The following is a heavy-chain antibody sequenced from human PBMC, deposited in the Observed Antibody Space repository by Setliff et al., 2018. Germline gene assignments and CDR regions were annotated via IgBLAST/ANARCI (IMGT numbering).Heavy chain of an antibody. CDR3: AGRLGASTRYYYYGLDV. D-gene: IGHD3-16*01. CDR1: GFTVSSNY. CDR2: IYSGGST. V-gene: IGHV3-53*01. Sequence: PGGSLRLSCAASGFTVSSNYMSWVRQAPGKGLEWVSVIYSGGSTYYADSVKGRFTISRDNSKNTLYLQMNSLRAEDTAVYYCAGRLGASTRYYYYGLDVWGQGTTVTVSS. J-gene: IGHJ6*02.